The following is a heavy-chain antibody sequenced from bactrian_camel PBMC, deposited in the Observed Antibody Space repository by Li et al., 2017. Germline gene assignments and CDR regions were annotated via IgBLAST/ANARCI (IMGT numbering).Heavy chain of an antibody. D-gene: IGHD2*01. J-gene: IGHJ4*01. CDR3: VQGTSADGYRY. CDR1: EYSYTSNC. CDR2: IFRGSSRSDL. Sequence: HVQLVESGGGLVQPGGFLRLSCSASEYSYTSNCMAWFRQAPGKEREGVASIFRGSSRSDLFYADSIQGRFTISSDNAKNTLYLQLNSLKTEDTAMYYCVQGTSADGYRYWGQGTQVTVS. V-gene: IGHV3S6*01.